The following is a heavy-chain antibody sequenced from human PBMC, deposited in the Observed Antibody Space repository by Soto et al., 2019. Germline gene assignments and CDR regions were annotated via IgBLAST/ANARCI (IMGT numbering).Heavy chain of an antibody. J-gene: IGHJ5*02. CDR3: ARGNYYDSSGYYWFDP. Sequence: ASVKVSCKASGYTFTSYGISWVRQAPGQGLEWMGWISAYNGNTNYAQKLQGSGTMTTDTSTSTAYMELRSLRSDDTAVYYCARGNYYDSSGYYWFDPWGQGTLVTVSS. CDR1: GYTFTSYG. D-gene: IGHD3-22*01. V-gene: IGHV1-18*01. CDR2: ISAYNGNT.